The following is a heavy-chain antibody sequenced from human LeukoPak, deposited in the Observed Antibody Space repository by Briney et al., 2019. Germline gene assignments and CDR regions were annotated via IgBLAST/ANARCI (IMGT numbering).Heavy chain of an antibody. CDR3: ARIGGYTHNWNDGWYFDY. D-gene: IGHD1-20*01. J-gene: IGHJ4*02. V-gene: IGHV3-11*04. CDR2: ISSSGSTI. CDR1: GFTVSSNY. Sequence: PGGSLRLSCAASGFTVSSNYMSWIRQAPGKGLEWVSYISSSGSTIYYADSVKGRFTISRDNAKNSLYLQMNSLRAEDTAVYYCARIGGYTHNWNDGWYFDYWGQGTLVTVSS.